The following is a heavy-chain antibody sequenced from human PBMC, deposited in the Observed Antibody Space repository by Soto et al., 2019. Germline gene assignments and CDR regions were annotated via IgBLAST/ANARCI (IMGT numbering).Heavy chain of an antibody. D-gene: IGHD3-10*01. CDR3: TTPGGLWFGELFWEFDR. CDR2: ISGSGGST. J-gene: IGHJ4*02. CDR1: GFRFSSYA. V-gene: IGHV3-23*01. Sequence: EVNLLESGGGLVQPGGSLRLSCLASGFRFSSYAMSWVRQAPGKGLEWVSAISGSGGSTYYADSVKGRFTISRDNSQNMLFLQMYSLSAEDTAVYYCTTPGGLWFGELFWEFDRWGQGTLVTVSS.